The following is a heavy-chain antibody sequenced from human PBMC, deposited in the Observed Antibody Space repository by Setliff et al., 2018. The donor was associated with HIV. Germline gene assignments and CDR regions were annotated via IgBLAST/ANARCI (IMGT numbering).Heavy chain of an antibody. CDR1: GFTVSRAY. J-gene: IGHJ6*02. CDR2: IYNGGGT. D-gene: IGHD3-3*01. V-gene: IGHV3-66*01. Sequence: GGSLRLSCVASGFTVSRAYMSWIRQGAGKGLECVAVIYNGGGTDYSDSVKGRFSISRDNSKNILHLQMNRLRVDDTAVYYCATFNFWTGSLVDYYYHGEDVWGQGTTVTVSS. CDR3: ATFNFWTGSLVDYYYHGEDV.